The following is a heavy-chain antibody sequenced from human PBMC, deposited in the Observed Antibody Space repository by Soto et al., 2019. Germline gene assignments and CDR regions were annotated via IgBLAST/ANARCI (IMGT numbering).Heavy chain of an antibody. CDR2: FDPEEGEI. CDR3: ASNQKGQYTGMDV. J-gene: IGHJ6*02. CDR1: GYTLSELS. Sequence: ASVKVSCKVSGYTLSELSMHWVRQAPGKGLEWMGGFDPEEGEIIYAQKFQGRVTMTEDTSTDTAYMELSSLRSEDTAVYYCASNQKGQYTGMDVWGQGTTVTVSS. D-gene: IGHD5-18*01. V-gene: IGHV1-24*01.